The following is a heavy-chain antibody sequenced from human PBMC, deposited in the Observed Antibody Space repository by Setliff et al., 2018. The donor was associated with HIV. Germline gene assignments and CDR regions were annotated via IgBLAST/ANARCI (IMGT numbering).Heavy chain of an antibody. D-gene: IGHD5-12*01. J-gene: IGHJ5*02. CDR1: GGSISSSSYY. Sequence: PSETLSLTCTVSGGSISSSSYYWGWIRQPPGKGLEWIGSVIYGGDTFYNPPLKSRVTISVDTSNNQVSLNLISVTAADTAVYYCARPYSGRGGGAWFDPWGQGTLVTDSS. CDR2: VIYGGDT. CDR3: ARPYSGRGGGAWFDP. V-gene: IGHV4-39*01.